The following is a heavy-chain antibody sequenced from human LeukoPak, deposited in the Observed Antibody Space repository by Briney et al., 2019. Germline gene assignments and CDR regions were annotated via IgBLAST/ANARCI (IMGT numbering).Heavy chain of an antibody. CDR2: TNSNGRST. CDR3: AKVGSGSYYYGSGSSHHFDY. Sequence: GGSLRLSCAASGFTFSTYWMHWVRQAPGKGLVWVSGTNSNGRSTSYADSVKGRFTTSRDNAKNTLYLQMDSLRAEDTAVYYCAKVGSGSYYYGSGSSHHFDYWGQGTLVTVSS. J-gene: IGHJ4*02. D-gene: IGHD3-10*01. V-gene: IGHV3-74*01. CDR1: GFTFSTYW.